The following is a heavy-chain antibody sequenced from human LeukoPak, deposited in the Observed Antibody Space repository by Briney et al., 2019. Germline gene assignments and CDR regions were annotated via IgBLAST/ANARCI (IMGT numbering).Heavy chain of an antibody. CDR3: ARSGPTNYGDYYYGMDV. D-gene: IGHD4-17*01. Sequence: GGSLRLSCAASGFTFSSYWMSWVRQAPGKGLEWVAAIKQDGSEKYYVDPVKGRFIGSKDNAKNSMYLQMNSLRAEDTAVYYCARSGPTNYGDYYYGMDVWGQGTTVTVSS. CDR2: IKQDGSEK. J-gene: IGHJ6*02. CDR1: GFTFSSYW. V-gene: IGHV3-7*03.